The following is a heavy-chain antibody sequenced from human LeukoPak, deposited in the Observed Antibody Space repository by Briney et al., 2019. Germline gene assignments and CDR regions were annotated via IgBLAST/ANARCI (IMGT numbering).Heavy chain of an antibody. CDR2: IYYDGSNI. CDR3: ARDFRGRPRDDSYFGN. CDR1: GFTFIRYG. J-gene: IGHJ4*02. V-gene: IGHV3-33*01. D-gene: IGHD1-1*01. Sequence: GTSLRLSCAASGFTFIRYGMHWVRQAPGKGLEWVALIYYDGSNIYYADSAKGRFTISRDNSKNTLYLQMKSLRAEDTAVYYCARDFRGRPRDDSYFGNWGQGTLVPVSS.